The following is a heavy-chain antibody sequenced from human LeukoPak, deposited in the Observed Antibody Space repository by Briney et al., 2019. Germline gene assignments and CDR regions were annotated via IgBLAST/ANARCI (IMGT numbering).Heavy chain of an antibody. Sequence: GGSLRLSCAASGFTFSSNSVNWVRQAPGKGLEWVSSISSSSSNIYYADSVKGRFTISRDNAKNLLYLQMNSLNAKDTAVYYCARDRDGAFDIWGKGTMVTVSS. J-gene: IGHJ3*02. V-gene: IGHV3-21*01. CDR1: GFTFSSNS. CDR3: ARDRDGAFDI. CDR2: ISSSSSNI.